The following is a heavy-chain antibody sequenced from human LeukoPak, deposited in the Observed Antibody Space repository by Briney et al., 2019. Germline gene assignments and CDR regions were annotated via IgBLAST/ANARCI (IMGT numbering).Heavy chain of an antibody. CDR3: AAEIFGLGSPFDP. CDR1: GYTLTELS. CDR2: FDPEDGEK. Sequence: ASVKVSCKVSGYTLTELSINWVRQAPGKGLEWMGGFDPEDGEKIYAQKFQGRVTMTEDTSTDTAYMELSSLRSEDTAVYYCAAEIFGLGSPFDPWGQGTLVTVSS. J-gene: IGHJ5*02. D-gene: IGHD3-3*01. V-gene: IGHV1-24*01.